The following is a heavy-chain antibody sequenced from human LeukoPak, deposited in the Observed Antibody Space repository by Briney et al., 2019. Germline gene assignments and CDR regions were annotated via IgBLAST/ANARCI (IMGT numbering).Heavy chain of an antibody. Sequence: PSETLSLTCAVSGGSFSGYYWSWIRHPPRKGLEWIGEINHSGSNNYKPSLTRRVTISVDTSKNQFSLKLSSLTATDTAVYYCARVGNYCSSTSCYRGWFDPWGQGTLVTVSS. J-gene: IGHJ5*02. CDR3: ARVGNYCSSTSCYRGWFDP. CDR2: INHSGSN. CDR1: GGSFSGYY. V-gene: IGHV4-34*01. D-gene: IGHD2-2*01.